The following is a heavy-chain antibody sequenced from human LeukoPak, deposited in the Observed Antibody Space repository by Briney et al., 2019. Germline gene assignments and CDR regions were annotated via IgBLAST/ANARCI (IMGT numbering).Heavy chain of an antibody. CDR2: IIPIFGTA. J-gene: IGHJ4*02. D-gene: IGHD6-6*01. V-gene: IGHV1-69*01. CDR3: ARDRNGDSSSSGGFDY. Sequence: ASVKVSCKASGGTFSSYAISWVRQAPGQGLEWMGGIIPIFGTANYAQKFQGRVTITADESTSTAYMELSSLRSEDTAVYYCARDRNGDSSSSGGFDYWGQGTLVTVSS. CDR1: GGTFSSYA.